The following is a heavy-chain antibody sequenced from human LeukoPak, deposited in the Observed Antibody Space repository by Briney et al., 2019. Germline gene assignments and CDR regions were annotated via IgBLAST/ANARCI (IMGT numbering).Heavy chain of an antibody. CDR3: ARHSSYYDSSGQIDY. D-gene: IGHD3-22*01. Sequence: LGESLQISCQGSGYSFTSYWIGWVRRLPGKGLEGMGIIYPGDSDTRYSPSFQGQVTISADKSISTAYLQWSSLKASDTAMYYCARHSSYYDSSGQIDYWGQGTLVTVSS. J-gene: IGHJ4*02. CDR2: IYPGDSDT. V-gene: IGHV5-51*01. CDR1: GYSFTSYW.